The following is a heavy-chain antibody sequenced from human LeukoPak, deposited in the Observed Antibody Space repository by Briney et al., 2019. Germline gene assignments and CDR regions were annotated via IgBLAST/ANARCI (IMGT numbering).Heavy chain of an antibody. Sequence: GGSLRLSCAASGFTFSSYAMSWVRQAPGKGLEWVSGTSGSGDSTYYADSVKGRFTVSRDNSKDTLYLQMNSLRPEDTAVYYCARGSVVPPPLFDFWGQGTLVTVSS. V-gene: IGHV3-23*01. J-gene: IGHJ4*02. D-gene: IGHD2-15*01. CDR1: GFTFSSYA. CDR2: TSGSGDST. CDR3: ARGSVVPPPLFDF.